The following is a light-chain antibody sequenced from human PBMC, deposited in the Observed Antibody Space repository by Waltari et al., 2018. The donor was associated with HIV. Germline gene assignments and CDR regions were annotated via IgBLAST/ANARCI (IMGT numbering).Light chain of an antibody. V-gene: IGKV3-11*01. CDR3: QQRNKWPST. CDR2: DAS. Sequence: LIYDASNRAIGIPARFSGSGSGTDFTLTISSLEPEDFALYYCQQRNKWPSTFGPGTKVDIK. J-gene: IGKJ3*01.